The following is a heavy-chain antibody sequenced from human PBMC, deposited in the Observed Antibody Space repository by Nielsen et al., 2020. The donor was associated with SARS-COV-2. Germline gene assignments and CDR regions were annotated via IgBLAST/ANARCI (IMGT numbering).Heavy chain of an antibody. D-gene: IGHD6-19*01. CDR1: GFTFSSYG. CDR2: IRYDGSNK. Sequence: GESLKISCAASGFTFSSYGMRWVRQAPGKGLEWVAFIRYDGSNKYYADSVKGRFTISRDNSKNTLYLQMNSLRAEDTAVYYCARGYSSGWYWDAFDIWGQGTMVTVSS. CDR3: ARGYSSGWYWDAFDI. J-gene: IGHJ3*02. V-gene: IGHV3-30*02.